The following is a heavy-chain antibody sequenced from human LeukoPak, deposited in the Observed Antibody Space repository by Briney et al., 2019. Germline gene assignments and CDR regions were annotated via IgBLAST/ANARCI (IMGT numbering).Heavy chain of an antibody. CDR1: GFTLSRHA. Sequence: GGSLSLSCAASGFTLSRHAMSWVRQAPGRGREWISTFSESAGSAHYAASVKGRFTISRDISNNTLYLQMNSLRAEDSAVDYCARDPRRSWWCYFDYWGQGAPVTVSS. CDR3: ARDPRRSWWCYFDY. J-gene: IGHJ4*02. V-gene: IGHV3-23*01. CDR2: FSESAGSA. D-gene: IGHD2-8*02.